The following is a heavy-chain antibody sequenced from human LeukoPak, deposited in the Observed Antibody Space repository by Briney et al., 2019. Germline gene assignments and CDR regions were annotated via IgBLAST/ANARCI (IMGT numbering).Heavy chain of an antibody. CDR2: ISSSSSYI. CDR3: ASAYYYDSSGYYYEFDY. V-gene: IGHV3-21*01. D-gene: IGHD3-22*01. CDR1: GFTFSSYS. Sequence: GGSLRLSCAASGFTFSSYSMNWVRQAPGKGLEWVSSISSSSSYIYYADSVKGRFTISRDNAKNSLYLQMNSLRAEDTAVYYCASAYYYDSSGYYYEFDYWGQGTLVTVSS. J-gene: IGHJ4*02.